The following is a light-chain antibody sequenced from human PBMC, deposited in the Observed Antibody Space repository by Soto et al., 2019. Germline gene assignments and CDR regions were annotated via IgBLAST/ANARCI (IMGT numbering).Light chain of an antibody. V-gene: IGLV1-40*01. CDR1: GSNIGAGYD. J-gene: IGLJ2*01. CDR3: QSFDTNLNAVV. Sequence: QSVLTQPPSVSGAPGQSVTISCTGSGSNIGAGYDVHWYQQLPGVAPKLLIFDTTNRPSGVPGRFSGSKSGASASLAITGLLPEDESDFLCQSFDTNLNAVVFGGGTKLTVL. CDR2: DTT.